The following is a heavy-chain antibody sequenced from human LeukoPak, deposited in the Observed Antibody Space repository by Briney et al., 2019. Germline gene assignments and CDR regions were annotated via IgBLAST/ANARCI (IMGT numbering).Heavy chain of an antibody. J-gene: IGHJ3*02. CDR2: IIPIFGTA. D-gene: IGHD3-9*01. CDR3: ARGTVLRYFDWLLWDAFDI. V-gene: IGHV1-69*13. CDR1: GGTFSSYA. Sequence: ASVKVSCKASGGTFSSYAISWVRQALGQGLEWMGRIIPIFGTANYAQKFQGRVTITADESTSTAYMELSSLRSEDTAVYYCARGTVLRYFDWLLWDAFDIWGQGTMVTVSS.